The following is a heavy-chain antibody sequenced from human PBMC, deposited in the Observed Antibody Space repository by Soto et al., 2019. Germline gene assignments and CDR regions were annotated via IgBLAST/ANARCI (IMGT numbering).Heavy chain of an antibody. Sequence: GGSLILSCAASGFTFDDYAMHWVLQAPGKGLEWVSGISWNSGSIGYADSVKGRFTISRDNAKNSLYLQMNSLRAEDTALYYCAKDIRGGWLRFILDYWGQGTLVTVSS. V-gene: IGHV3-9*01. CDR1: GFTFDDYA. CDR2: ISWNSGSI. CDR3: AKDIRGGWLRFILDY. D-gene: IGHD5-12*01. J-gene: IGHJ4*02.